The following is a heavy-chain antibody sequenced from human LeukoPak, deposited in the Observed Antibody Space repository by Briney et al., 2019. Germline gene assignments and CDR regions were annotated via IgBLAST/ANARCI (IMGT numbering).Heavy chain of an antibody. J-gene: IGHJ5*02. CDR3: AGSYYYDSSGYYLENWFDP. Sequence: ASVKVSCTASGYTFTSYGISWVRQAPGQGLEWMGWISAYNGNTNYAQKLQGRVTTTTDTSTSTAYMELRRLRSDDTAVYYCAGSYYYDSSGYYLENWFDPWGQGTLVTVSS. D-gene: IGHD3-22*01. CDR1: GYTFTSYG. V-gene: IGHV1-18*01. CDR2: ISAYNGNT.